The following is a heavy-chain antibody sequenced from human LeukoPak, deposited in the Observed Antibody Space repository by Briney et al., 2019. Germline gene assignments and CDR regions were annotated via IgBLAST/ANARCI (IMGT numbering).Heavy chain of an antibody. J-gene: IGHJ3*02. Sequence: NWIRQSPGKGLEWVANTKPDGTAEYYADSVRGRFTTSRDNANNFLYLQMNSLRAEDTALYYCAKDISSGYSSSRRAFDIWGQGTMVTVSS. D-gene: IGHD6-13*01. CDR2: TKPDGTAE. V-gene: IGHV3-7*03. CDR3: AKDISSGYSSSRRAFDI.